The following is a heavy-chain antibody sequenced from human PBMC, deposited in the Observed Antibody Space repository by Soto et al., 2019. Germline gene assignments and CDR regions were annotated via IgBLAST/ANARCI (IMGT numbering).Heavy chain of an antibody. Sequence: SVKVSCKASGFTFTSSAVQWVRQARGQRLEWIGWIVVGSGNTNYAQKFQERVTITRDMSTSTAYMELSSLRSEDTAVYYCAAVVRGYCSSTSCYGAFDIWGQATMVTVSS. CDR3: AAVVRGYCSSTSCYGAFDI. D-gene: IGHD2-2*01. CDR2: IVVGSGNT. J-gene: IGHJ3*02. CDR1: GFTFTSSA. V-gene: IGHV1-58*01.